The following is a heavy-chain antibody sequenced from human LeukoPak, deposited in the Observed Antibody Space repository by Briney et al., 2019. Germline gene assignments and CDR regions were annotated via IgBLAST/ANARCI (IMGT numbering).Heavy chain of an antibody. CDR2: IYYSGDT. V-gene: IGHV4-39*01. CDR3: AVGYYYGSTY. Sequence: SETLSLTCTVSGASISSSSYYWGWIRQPPGKGLEWIGNIYYSGDTYYNPSLKSRITISVDTSKNQFSLKMSSVTASDTAIYYCAVGYYYGSTYWGQGTLVTVSS. D-gene: IGHD3-10*01. J-gene: IGHJ4*02. CDR1: GASISSSSYY.